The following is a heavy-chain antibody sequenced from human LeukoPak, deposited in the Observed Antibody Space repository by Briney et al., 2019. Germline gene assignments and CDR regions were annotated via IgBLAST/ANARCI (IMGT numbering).Heavy chain of an antibody. CDR1: GYTFTGYY. D-gene: IGHD3-10*01. Sequence: ASVKVSCKASGYTFTGYYMHGGRQAPGQGLGWRGWINPNSGGTNYAQKFQGRVTMTRDTSISTAYMELSRLRSDDTAVYFCARDEGGYYYGSGSYQDYWGQGTLVTVSS. CDR2: INPNSGGT. J-gene: IGHJ4*02. V-gene: IGHV1-2*02. CDR3: ARDEGGYYYGSGSYQDY.